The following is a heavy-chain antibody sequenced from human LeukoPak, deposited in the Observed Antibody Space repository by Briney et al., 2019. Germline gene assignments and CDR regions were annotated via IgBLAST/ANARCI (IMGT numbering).Heavy chain of an antibody. V-gene: IGHV4-34*01. Sequence: SETLSLTCAVYGGSFSGYYWSWIRQPPGKGLEWIGEINHSGSTNYNPSLKSRVTISVDTSKNQFSLKLSSGTAADTAVYYCARGVTMVRGAPTYYYYGMDVWGQGTTVTVSS. CDR1: GGSFSGYY. CDR2: INHSGST. D-gene: IGHD3-10*01. J-gene: IGHJ6*02. CDR3: ARGVTMVRGAPTYYYYGMDV.